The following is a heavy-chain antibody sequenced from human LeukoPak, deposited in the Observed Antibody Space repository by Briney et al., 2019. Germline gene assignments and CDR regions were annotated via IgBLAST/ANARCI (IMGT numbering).Heavy chain of an antibody. CDR2: IIPILGIA. J-gene: IGHJ6*02. CDR3: ARDSLVAEPYYYYYYGMDV. CDR1: GGTFSSYA. V-gene: IGHV1-69*04. D-gene: IGHD1-14*01. Sequence: GSSVKVSCKASGGTFSSYAISWVRQAPGQGLEWMGRIIPILGIANYAQKFQGRVTITADKSTSTAYMELSSLRSEDTAVYYCARDSLVAEPYYYYYYGMDVWGQGTTVTVSS.